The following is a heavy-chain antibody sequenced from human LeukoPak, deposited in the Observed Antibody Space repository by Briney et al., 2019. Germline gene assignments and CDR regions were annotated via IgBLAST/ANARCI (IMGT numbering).Heavy chain of an antibody. CDR2: ISNSGST. CDR1: GGSFDRGTFF. Sequence: SETLSLTCAVSGGSFDRGTFFWTWIRQPPGKGLEWIGYISNSGSTNYNPSLKSRVTISSDTSKTQFSLRLTSVTAADTAVYYCARSPSGYRFDSWGQGTLVTVSS. CDR3: ARSPSGYRFDS. J-gene: IGHJ4*02. D-gene: IGHD3-22*01. V-gene: IGHV4-61*01.